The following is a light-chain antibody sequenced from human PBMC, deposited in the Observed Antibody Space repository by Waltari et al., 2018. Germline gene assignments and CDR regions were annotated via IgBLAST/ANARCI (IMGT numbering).Light chain of an antibody. Sequence: DIQMTQSPSTLSASVADRVTITCRASQSISNWLAWYQQKPGKAPKLLIYKASSLESGVPSRFSGGGSETDFTLTISILQPDDFATYYCQQYISYPLTFGPGTKVDIK. CDR3: QQYISYPLT. J-gene: IGKJ3*01. CDR1: QSISNW. V-gene: IGKV1-5*03. CDR2: KAS.